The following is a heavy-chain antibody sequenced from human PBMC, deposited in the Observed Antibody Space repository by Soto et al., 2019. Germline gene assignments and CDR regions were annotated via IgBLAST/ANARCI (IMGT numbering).Heavy chain of an antibody. J-gene: IGHJ6*02. CDR2: IRSKAYGGTT. CDR3: TREVVLMVYASNYYGMGV. D-gene: IGHD2-8*01. Sequence: GGSLRLSXTASGFTFGDYAMSWVRQAPGKGLEWVGFIRSKAYGGTTEYAASVKGRFTISRDDSKSIAYLQMNSLKTEDTAVYYCTREVVLMVYASNYYGMGVWGQGTTVTVSS. CDR1: GFTFGDYA. V-gene: IGHV3-49*04.